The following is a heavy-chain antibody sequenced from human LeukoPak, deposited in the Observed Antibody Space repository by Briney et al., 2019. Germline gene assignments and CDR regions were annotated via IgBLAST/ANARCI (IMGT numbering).Heavy chain of an antibody. V-gene: IGHV1-46*01. CDR3: ARDREQLVLYYYYYVDV. CDR2: INPSGGST. Sequence: ASVKVSCKASGYTFTSYYMHWVRQAPGQGLEWMGIINPSGGSTSYAQKFQGRVTMTRDTSTSTVYMELSSLRSEDTAVYYCARDREQLVLYYYYYVDVWGKGTTVTVSS. J-gene: IGHJ6*03. D-gene: IGHD6-6*01. CDR1: GYTFTSYY.